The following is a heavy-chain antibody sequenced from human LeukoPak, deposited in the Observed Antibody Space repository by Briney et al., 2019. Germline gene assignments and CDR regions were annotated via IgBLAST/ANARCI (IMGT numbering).Heavy chain of an antibody. CDR3: ATLRRSGWYIGD. D-gene: IGHD6-19*01. J-gene: IGHJ4*02. CDR1: GYTFSDYY. CDR2: INPYSGGT. Sequence: ASVKVSCKASGYTFSDYYIHWVRQAPGQGGEWMGWINPYSGGTNYAEKFQGRVTMTRDTSITTAYMELSSLRSDDTAMYYCATLRRSGWYIGDWGQGTLVTVSS. V-gene: IGHV1-2*02.